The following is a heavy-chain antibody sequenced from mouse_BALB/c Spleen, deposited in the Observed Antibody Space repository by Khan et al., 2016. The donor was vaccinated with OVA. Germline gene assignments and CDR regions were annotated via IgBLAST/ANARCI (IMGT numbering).Heavy chain of an antibody. Sequence: EVKVVESGGDLVKPGGSLRLSCAASGFTFSTYGMSWVRQFPDKRLEWVATINSDGYYTYYPATVKGRFPISRNNAENTLYLQMSSLKSEDTAIYYCASHLTGSFAYWGQGTLVTVST. CDR1: GFTFSTYG. J-gene: IGHJ3*01. CDR3: ASHLTGSFAY. V-gene: IGHV5-6*01. CDR2: INSDGYYT. D-gene: IGHD4-1*01.